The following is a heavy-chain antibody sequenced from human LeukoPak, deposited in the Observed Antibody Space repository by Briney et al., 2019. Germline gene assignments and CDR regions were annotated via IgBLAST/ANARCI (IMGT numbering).Heavy chain of an antibody. CDR1: GFTFSDYY. CDR2: IRDKGNRYTT. CDR3: AREGPVTRAPYYSSSWYQGGYFDY. D-gene: IGHD6-13*01. V-gene: IGHV3-72*01. Sequence: GGSLRLSCVASGFTFSDYYMDWVRQAPGKGLEWVGRIRDKGNRYTTEYAASVKGRFTISRDNSKNTLYLQMNSLRAEDTAVYYCAREGPVTRAPYYSSSWYQGGYFDYWGQGTLVTVSS. J-gene: IGHJ4*02.